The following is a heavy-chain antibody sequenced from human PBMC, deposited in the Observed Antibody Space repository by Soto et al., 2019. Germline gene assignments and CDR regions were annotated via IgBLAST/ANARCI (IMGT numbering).Heavy chain of an antibody. Sequence: SLRLSCAAFGFTFSSYTMSWVRQAPGKGLEWVSNINGSGGSKNYADSVQGRFTISRDNTKNTLYLQMNSLRAEDTADYRCARVSTHSGTYFYFDYWGQGALVTVSS. CDR1: GFTFSSYT. CDR3: ARVSTHSGTYFYFDY. V-gene: IGHV3-23*01. J-gene: IGHJ4*02. D-gene: IGHD1-26*01. CDR2: INGSGGSK.